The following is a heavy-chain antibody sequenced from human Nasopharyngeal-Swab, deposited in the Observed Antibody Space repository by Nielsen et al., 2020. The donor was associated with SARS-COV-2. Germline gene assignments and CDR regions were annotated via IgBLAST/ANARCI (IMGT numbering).Heavy chain of an antibody. CDR1: GGSFSGYY. D-gene: IGHD6-13*01. Sequence: GALRLSSAVYGGSFSGYYWSWIRQPPGKGLEWIGEINHSGSTNYNPSLKSRVTISVDTSKNQFSLKLSSVTAADTAVYYCARGGSSSWYYYYYGMDVWGQGTTVTVSS. V-gene: IGHV4-34*01. J-gene: IGHJ6*02. CDR2: INHSGST. CDR3: ARGGSSSWYYYYYGMDV.